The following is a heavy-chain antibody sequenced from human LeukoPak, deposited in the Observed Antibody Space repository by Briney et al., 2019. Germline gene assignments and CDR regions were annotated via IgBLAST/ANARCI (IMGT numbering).Heavy chain of an antibody. D-gene: IGHD3-22*01. Sequence: SETLSLTCTVSGGSISSYYWSWIRQPPGKGLEWIGYIYYSGSTNYNPSLESRVTISVDTSKNQFSLKLSSVTAADTAVYYRAREDSSGYYAYWGQGTLVTVSS. J-gene: IGHJ4*02. V-gene: IGHV4-59*01. CDR3: AREDSSGYYAY. CDR2: IYYSGST. CDR1: GGSISSYY.